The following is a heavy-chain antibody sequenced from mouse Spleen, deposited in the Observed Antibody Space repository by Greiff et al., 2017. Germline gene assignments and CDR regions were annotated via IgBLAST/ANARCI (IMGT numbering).Heavy chain of an antibody. CDR1: GFSLTSYG. CDR2: IWAGGST. V-gene: IGHV2-9*02. D-gene: IGHD2-3*01. Sequence: QLKESGPGLVAPSQSLSITCTVSGFSLTSYGVHWVRQPPGKGLEWLGVIWAGGSTNYNSALMSRLSISKDNSKSQVFLKMNSLQTDDTAMYYCARAIYEGSRCAMDYWGQGTSVTVSS. CDR3: ARAIYEGSRCAMDY. J-gene: IGHJ4*01.